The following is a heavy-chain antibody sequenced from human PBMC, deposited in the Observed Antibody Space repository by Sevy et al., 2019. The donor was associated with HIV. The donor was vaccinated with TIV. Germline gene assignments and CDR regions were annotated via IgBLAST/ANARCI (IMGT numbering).Heavy chain of an antibody. V-gene: IGHV3-30-3*01. CDR1: GFTFSSYA. CDR2: ISYDGSNK. D-gene: IGHD6-13*01. Sequence: GGSLRLSCVASGFTFSSYAMHWVRQAPGKGLEWVAVISYDGSNKYYADSVKGRFTISRDNSKNTLYLQMNSLRAEDTAVYYCARVGGVAAAGIWEGMDVWGQGTTVTVSS. J-gene: IGHJ6*02. CDR3: ARVGGVAAAGIWEGMDV.